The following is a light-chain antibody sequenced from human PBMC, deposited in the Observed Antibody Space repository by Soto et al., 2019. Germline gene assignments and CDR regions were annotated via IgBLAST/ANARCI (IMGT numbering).Light chain of an antibody. V-gene: IGKV3-15*01. Sequence: EIVMTQSPATLSVSPGERATLSCGASQSVSSNLAWFQQKPGQAPRLLIYGASTRATGIPARFSGSGSGTEFTLTISSLQSEDFAVYYCQQYNNWPRTFGQGT. CDR3: QQYNNWPRT. J-gene: IGKJ1*01. CDR2: GAS. CDR1: QSVSSN.